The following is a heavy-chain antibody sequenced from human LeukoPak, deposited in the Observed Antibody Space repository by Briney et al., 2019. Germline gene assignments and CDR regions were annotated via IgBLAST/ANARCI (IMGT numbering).Heavy chain of an antibody. D-gene: IGHD2-15*01. CDR1: GFTFSSYG. CDR2: IWYDGSNK. CDR3: AREDIGRGDDY. V-gene: IGHV3-30*02. Sequence: GGSLRPSCAASGFTFSSYGIHWVRQAPGKGLEWVAFIWYDGSNKYYADSVKGRFIVSRDNSKNTLYLLMNSLRAEDTAVYYCAREDIGRGDDYWGQGTLVTVSS. J-gene: IGHJ4*02.